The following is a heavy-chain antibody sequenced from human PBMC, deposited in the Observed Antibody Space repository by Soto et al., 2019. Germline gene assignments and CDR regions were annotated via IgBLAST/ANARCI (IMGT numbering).Heavy chain of an antibody. Sequence: QVQLVQSGAEVKKPGSSVKVSCKASGGTFSRYAISWVRQATGQGLEWMGGVIHMFGTANYAQKFKGRVTITADESTSTAYMELRGLRSEDTAIYYCARGWGLDTSDYYYAYWGQGTLVTVSS. V-gene: IGHV1-69*01. J-gene: IGHJ4*02. CDR2: VIHMFGTA. CDR1: GGTFSRYA. D-gene: IGHD3-22*01. CDR3: ARGWGLDTSDYYYAY.